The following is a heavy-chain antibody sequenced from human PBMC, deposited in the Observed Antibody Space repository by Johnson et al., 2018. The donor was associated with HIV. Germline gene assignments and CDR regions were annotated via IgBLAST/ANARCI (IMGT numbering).Heavy chain of an antibody. V-gene: IGHV3-20*04. CDR2: INWNGGNR. D-gene: IGHD1-26*01. J-gene: IGHJ3*02. Sequence: VLLLESGGGVVRPGGFLRLSCAASGFTFDDQGMSWVRQAPGKGLEWISGINWNGGNRGYADSVKGQFIISRDNGKNSLYLQMNSLRAEDTALYYCARGVGATTVAAFDIWGQGTMVTVSS. CDR1: GFTFDDQG. CDR3: ARGVGATTVAAFDI.